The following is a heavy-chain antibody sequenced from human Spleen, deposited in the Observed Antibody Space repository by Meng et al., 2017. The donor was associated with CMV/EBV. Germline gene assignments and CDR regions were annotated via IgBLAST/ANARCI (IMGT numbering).Heavy chain of an antibody. CDR1: GGSFSGYY. Sequence: QGTLKQWGAGLLKPSETLSLTCAVYGGSFSGYYWSWIRQPPGKGLEWIGEINHSGSTNYNPSLKSRVTISVDTSKNQFSLKLSSVTAADTAVYYCARVPITIFGVAAYFQHWGQGTLVTVSS. CDR2: INHSGST. V-gene: IGHV4-34*01. CDR3: ARVPITIFGVAAYFQH. D-gene: IGHD3-3*01. J-gene: IGHJ1*01.